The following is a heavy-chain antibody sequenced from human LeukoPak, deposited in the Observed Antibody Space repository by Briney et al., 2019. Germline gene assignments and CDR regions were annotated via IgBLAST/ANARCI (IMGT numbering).Heavy chain of an antibody. D-gene: IGHD2-21*01. CDR3: ARMMVIATRGRFYYYYYMDV. V-gene: IGHV4-4*07. CDR2: IYTSGST. CDR1: GGSISSYY. J-gene: IGHJ6*03. Sequence: SETLSLTCTVSGGSISSYYWSWIRQPAGKGLEWIGRIYTSGSTNYNPSLKSRVTMSVDTSKNQFSLKLSSVTAADTAVYYCARMMVIATRGRFYYYYYMDVWGKGTTVTLPS.